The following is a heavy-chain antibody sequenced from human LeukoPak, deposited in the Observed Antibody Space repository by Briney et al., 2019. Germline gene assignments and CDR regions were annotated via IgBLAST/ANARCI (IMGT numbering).Heavy chain of an antibody. D-gene: IGHD7-27*01. CDR1: GDSISSGSYY. CDR2: IYSSGRT. CDR3: ATRKLGNDY. Sequence: PSETLSLTCTVSGDSISSGSYYWSWIRQPAGEGLEWIGRIYSSGRTHYSPSLKSRVTISVDTSRNQFSLRLSSVTAADTAVYYCATRKLGNDYWGQGTLVTVSS. V-gene: IGHV4-61*02. J-gene: IGHJ4*02.